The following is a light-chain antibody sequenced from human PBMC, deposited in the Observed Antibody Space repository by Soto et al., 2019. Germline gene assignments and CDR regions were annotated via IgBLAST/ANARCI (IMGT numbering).Light chain of an antibody. V-gene: IGKV1-33*01. Sequence: DIQMTQSPSSLSASVGDRVTITCQASQDISNYLNWYQQKPGKAPQLLIFDASNVETGVPSRFSGSGSGTDFTFTIHSLQPEDAATYYCQQYEDLPLTFGGGTKGGIK. CDR1: QDISNY. CDR2: DAS. CDR3: QQYEDLPLT. J-gene: IGKJ4*01.